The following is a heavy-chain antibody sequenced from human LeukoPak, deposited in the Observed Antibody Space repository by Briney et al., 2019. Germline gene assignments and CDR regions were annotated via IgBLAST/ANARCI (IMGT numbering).Heavy chain of an antibody. V-gene: IGHV3-7*01. CDR1: GITLSNYG. J-gene: IGHJ4*02. CDR3: AVNSPYDY. Sequence: TGGSLRLSCAVSGITLSNYGMSWVRQAPGKGLEWVANIKQDGSGKCYVDSVKGRFTVSRDNAKNSLYLQMNSLRAEDTGVYYCAVNSPYDYWGQGTLVTVSS. D-gene: IGHD5-18*01. CDR2: IKQDGSGK.